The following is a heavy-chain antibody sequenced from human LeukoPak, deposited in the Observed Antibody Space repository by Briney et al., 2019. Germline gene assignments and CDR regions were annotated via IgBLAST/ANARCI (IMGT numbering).Heavy chain of an antibody. CDR1: GGSFSGYY. Sequence: SETLSLTCAVYGGSFSGYYWSWIRQPPGKGLEWIGEINHSGSTNYNPYLKSRVTISVDTSKNQFSLRLSSVTAADTAVYYCARITIFPPVYYYYGMDVWGQGTTVTVSS. D-gene: IGHD3-9*01. V-gene: IGHV4-34*01. J-gene: IGHJ6*02. CDR2: INHSGST. CDR3: ARITIFPPVYYYYGMDV.